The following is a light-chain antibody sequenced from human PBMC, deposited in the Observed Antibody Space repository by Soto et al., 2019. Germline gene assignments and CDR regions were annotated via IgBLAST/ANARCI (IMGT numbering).Light chain of an antibody. Sequence: EIVLTQSPGTLSLSPGERATLSCRASQSVSSSYLAWYQQKPGQAPRLLIYGASGRATGIPDRFSGSGSGTDFTLTINRREPEDFAVYYCQQYGSSPPVTFGQGTRLDIK. CDR3: QQYGSSPPVT. CDR2: GAS. J-gene: IGKJ5*01. V-gene: IGKV3-20*01. CDR1: QSVSSSY.